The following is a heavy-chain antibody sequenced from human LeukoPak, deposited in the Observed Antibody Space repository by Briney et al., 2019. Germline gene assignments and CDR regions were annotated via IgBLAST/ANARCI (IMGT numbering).Heavy chain of an antibody. CDR3: ARAAASGLYYYYYYMDV. CDR2: IYKSGTT. CDR1: GESINPYY. Sequence: SETLSLTCTVSGESINPYYWNWIRQSAGKGLEWIGHIYKSGTTNFNPSLTSRVTMSLDTSRNQFSLKLRSVTAADTAVYYCARAAASGLYYYYYYMDVWGKGTTVTVSS. V-gene: IGHV4-4*07. J-gene: IGHJ6*03.